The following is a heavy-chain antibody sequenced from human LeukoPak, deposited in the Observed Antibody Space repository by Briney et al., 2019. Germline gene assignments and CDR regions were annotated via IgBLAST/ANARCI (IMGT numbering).Heavy chain of an antibody. CDR3: ARAPYGSGLLYYYYYGMDV. Sequence: PGGSLRLSCAASGFTFSSYWMTWVRQAPGKGLEWVSYISSSGSTIYYADSVKGRFTISRDNAKNSLYLQMNSLRAEDTAVYYCARAPYGSGLLYYYYYGMDVWGQGTTVTVSS. J-gene: IGHJ6*02. CDR1: GFTFSSYW. V-gene: IGHV3-48*03. CDR2: ISSSGSTI. D-gene: IGHD3-10*01.